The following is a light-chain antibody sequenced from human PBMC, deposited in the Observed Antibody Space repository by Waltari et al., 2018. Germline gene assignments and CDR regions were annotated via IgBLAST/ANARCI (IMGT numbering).Light chain of an antibody. CDR1: QSINRY. CDR3: LQSYTAQHT. CDR2: ASS. Sequence: DIQMTQSPSSLSASVGARVTISCRARQSINRYLIWYQQKPGKAPKLLTYASSTLQSGVPSRSSGSGYGTDFTLTISSLQPEDFATYYCLQSYTAQHTFGQGTKLEI. V-gene: IGKV1-39*01. J-gene: IGKJ2*01.